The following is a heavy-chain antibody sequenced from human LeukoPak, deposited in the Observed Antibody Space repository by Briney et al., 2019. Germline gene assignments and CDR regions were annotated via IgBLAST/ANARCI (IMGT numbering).Heavy chain of an antibody. Sequence: PGGSLRLSCAASGFTFSNAWMSWVRQAPGKGLEWVSYISTSGTTIYYADSVKGRFTISRDNANNSLYLQMNSLRAEDTAVYYCARAGYYFDYWGQGTLVTVSS. CDR2: ISTSGTTI. CDR3: ARAGYYFDY. J-gene: IGHJ4*02. CDR1: GFTFSNAW. V-gene: IGHV3-11*04.